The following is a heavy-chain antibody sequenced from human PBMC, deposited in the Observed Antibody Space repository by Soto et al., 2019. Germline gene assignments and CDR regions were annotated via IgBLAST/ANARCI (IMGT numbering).Heavy chain of an antibody. V-gene: IGHV3-23*01. D-gene: IGHD3-3*01. CDR1: GFTFSSYA. J-gene: IGHJ6*02. CDR3: AKEPITIFGVVINGMDV. Sequence: GGSLRRSGAAAGFTFSSYAMICVRQAPGRRLEWVSAISGSRGSTYYSDSVKSRFTISRDNSKNTLYLQMNSLRAEDTAVYYCAKEPITIFGVVINGMDVWGQGTTVT. CDR2: ISGSRGST.